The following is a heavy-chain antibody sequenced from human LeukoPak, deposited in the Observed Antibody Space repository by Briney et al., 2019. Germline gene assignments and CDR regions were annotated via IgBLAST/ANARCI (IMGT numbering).Heavy chain of an antibody. J-gene: IGHJ5*02. Sequence: SETLSLTCAVYGGSFSGYYWSWIRQPPGKGLEWIGEINHSGSTNYNPSLKSRVTISVDTSKNQFSLKLSSVTAADTAVYYCARVFLTGFDPWGQGTLVTVSS. D-gene: IGHD3-9*01. CDR2: INHSGST. CDR1: GGSFSGYY. CDR3: ARVFLTGFDP. V-gene: IGHV4-34*01.